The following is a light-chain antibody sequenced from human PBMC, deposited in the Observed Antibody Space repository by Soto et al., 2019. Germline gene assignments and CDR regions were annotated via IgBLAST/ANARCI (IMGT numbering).Light chain of an antibody. V-gene: IGKV1-12*01. Sequence: DIKLTQSPGAVSASVGETVSITFRARQAISDWLASYQQKPGKAPKLLAYAASSLQGGVPSRFSGSGSGTDFTLTISSLQPEDFATYYCQKGHSFPGTFGEGTKVDIK. CDR1: QAISDW. J-gene: IGKJ1*01. CDR3: QKGHSFPGT. CDR2: AAS.